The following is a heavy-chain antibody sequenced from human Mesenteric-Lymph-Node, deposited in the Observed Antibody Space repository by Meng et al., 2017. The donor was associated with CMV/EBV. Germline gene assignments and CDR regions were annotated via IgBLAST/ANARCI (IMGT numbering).Heavy chain of an antibody. CDR1: GFTFSDYY. V-gene: IGHV3-11*01. Sequence: GESLKISCAASGFTFSDYYMSWIRQAPGKGLEWVSYISSSGSTIYYADSVKGRFTISRDNAKNSLYLQMNSLRAEDTAVYYCARDVMVEEYYYYYGMDVWGQGTTVTVSS. D-gene: IGHD2-8*01. CDR3: ARDVMVEEYYYYYGMDV. J-gene: IGHJ6*02. CDR2: ISSSGSTI.